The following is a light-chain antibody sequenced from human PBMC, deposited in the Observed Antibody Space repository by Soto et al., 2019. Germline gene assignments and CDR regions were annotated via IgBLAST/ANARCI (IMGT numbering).Light chain of an antibody. Sequence: DIPMTQSPSSLSASVGDRVTITCRAXXGISNYLAWYQQKPGKVPKLLIYAASTLQSGVPSRFSGSGSGTDFTLTISSLQPEDVATYYCQKYNSAPRTFGQGTKVEIK. V-gene: IGKV1-27*01. CDR3: QKYNSAPRT. CDR1: XGISNY. CDR2: AAS. J-gene: IGKJ1*01.